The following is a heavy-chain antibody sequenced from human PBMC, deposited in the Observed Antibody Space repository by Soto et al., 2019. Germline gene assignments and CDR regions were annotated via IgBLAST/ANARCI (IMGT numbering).Heavy chain of an antibody. Sequence: GGSLRLSCAASGFTFSSYAMSWVRQAPGKGLEWVSAISGSGGSTYYADSVKGRFTISRDNSKNTLYLQMNSLRAEDTAVYYCAKDVGNIVVVVAASQNFDYWGQGTLVTVSS. CDR3: AKDVGNIVVVVAASQNFDY. D-gene: IGHD2-15*01. J-gene: IGHJ4*02. V-gene: IGHV3-23*01. CDR2: ISGSGGST. CDR1: GFTFSSYA.